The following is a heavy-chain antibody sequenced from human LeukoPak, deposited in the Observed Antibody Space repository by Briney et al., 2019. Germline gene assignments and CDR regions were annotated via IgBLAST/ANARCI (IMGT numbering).Heavy chain of an antibody. CDR3: VRDGNRGYDMDV. Sequence: PGGSLRLSCATSGFTLRYYQMNWVRQALGKGLEWVSYINVVNGAIYYADSVKGRFTISGDIATNSVYLQMNSLRAEDTALYYCVRDGNRGYDMDVWGQGTAVTVSS. CDR2: INVVNGAI. J-gene: IGHJ6*02. CDR1: GFTLRYYQ. D-gene: IGHD3-10*01. V-gene: IGHV3-48*01.